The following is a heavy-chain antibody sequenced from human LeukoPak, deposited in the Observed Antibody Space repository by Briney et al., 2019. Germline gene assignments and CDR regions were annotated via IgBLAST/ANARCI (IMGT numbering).Heavy chain of an antibody. CDR3: ARQVRPDV. CDR1: GGSFSGYY. CDR2: INHSGST. J-gene: IGHJ6*04. Sequence: SETLSLTCAVYGGSFSGYYWSWIRQPPGKGLEWIGEINHSGSTNYNPSLKSRVTISVDTSKNQFSLKLSSVTAADTAVYYCARQVRPDVWGKGTTVTVSS. V-gene: IGHV4-34*01.